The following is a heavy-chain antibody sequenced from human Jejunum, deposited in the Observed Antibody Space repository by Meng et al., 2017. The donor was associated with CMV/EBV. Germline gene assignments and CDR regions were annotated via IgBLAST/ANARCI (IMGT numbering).Heavy chain of an antibody. Sequence: FNSFSMNWVRQAPGKGLEWVSSISSYSSHIYYADSVKGRFTISRDNAKNSLYLQMNSLRAEDTAVYYCATLISSPDYDYYYGMDVWGQGTTVTVSS. V-gene: IGHV3-21*01. J-gene: IGHJ6*02. CDR3: ATLISSPDYDYYYGMDV. CDR2: ISSYSSHI. D-gene: IGHD3-10*01. CDR1: FNSFS.